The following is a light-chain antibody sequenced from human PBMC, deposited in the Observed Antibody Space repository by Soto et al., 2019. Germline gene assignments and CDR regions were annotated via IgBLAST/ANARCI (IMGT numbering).Light chain of an antibody. CDR2: GAS. CDR1: QSVVSNY. V-gene: IGKV3-20*01. Sequence: EIVLTQSPGTLSFSPGERATLSCRASQSVVSNYVAWYQQKPGQAPRLLIYGASRRATGFPDRFTGSGSGTDFTLTISRLEPEDFAVYFCQQYGRSPWAFGQGTKVDIK. CDR3: QQYGRSPWA. J-gene: IGKJ1*01.